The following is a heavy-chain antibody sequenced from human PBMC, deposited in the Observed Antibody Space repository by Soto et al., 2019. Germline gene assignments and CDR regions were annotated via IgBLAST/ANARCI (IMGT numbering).Heavy chain of an antibody. CDR2: MYNTGST. Sequence: PSXTLSLTCTVSGGSMSRYYWSWIRQPPVKGLEWIGYMYNTGSTVYNPSFKSRVTISVDTSKNQFSLKLNSVTAADTAVYYCARDLWGYCGTDCYPLDVWGQGTTVTVSS. D-gene: IGHD2-21*02. V-gene: IGHV4-59*01. J-gene: IGHJ6*02. CDR3: ARDLWGYCGTDCYPLDV. CDR1: GGSMSRYY.